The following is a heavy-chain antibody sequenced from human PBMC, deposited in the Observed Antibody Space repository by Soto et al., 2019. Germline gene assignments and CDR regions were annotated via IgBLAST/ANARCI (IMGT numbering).Heavy chain of an antibody. D-gene: IGHD2-15*01. CDR2: ISYDGSNK. CDR1: GVTFSSYG. Sequence: PGGSLRLSCAASGVTFSSYGMHWVRQAPGKGLEWVAVISYDGSNKYYADSVKGRFTISRDNSKNTLYLQMNSLRAEDTAVYYCAKVGRYCSGGSCYRLTFWGQGTLVTVSS. V-gene: IGHV3-30*18. CDR3: AKVGRYCSGGSCYRLTF. J-gene: IGHJ4*02.